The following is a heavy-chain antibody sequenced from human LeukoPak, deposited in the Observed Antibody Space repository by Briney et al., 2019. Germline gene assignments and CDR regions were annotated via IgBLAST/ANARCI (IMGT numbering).Heavy chain of an antibody. V-gene: IGHV3-23*01. D-gene: IGHD5-12*01. J-gene: IGHJ4*02. CDR3: AKDQGGYMMG. Sequence: PGGSLRLSCAASGLTFSSYAMSWVRQAPGKGLEWVSAISGSGGSTYYADSVKDRFTISRDNSKNTLYLQMNSLRAEDTAVYYCAKDQGGYMMGWGQGTLVTVSS. CDR2: ISGSGGST. CDR1: GLTFSSYA.